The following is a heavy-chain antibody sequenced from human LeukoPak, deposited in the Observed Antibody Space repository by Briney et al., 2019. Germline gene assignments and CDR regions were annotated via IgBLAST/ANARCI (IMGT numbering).Heavy chain of an antibody. Sequence: GGSLRVSCAASGFTFSSYWMHWVRHAPGKGLGWVSRINSDGSSTRYADSVRGRFTISRDNAKNKLDLQKNSLRAEDTAVYYCGREVSNRDWYNWFDPWGQGTLVTVSS. V-gene: IGHV3-74*01. J-gene: IGHJ5*02. CDR3: GREVSNRDWYNWFDP. CDR1: GFTFSSYW. D-gene: IGHD3-9*01. CDR2: INSDGSST.